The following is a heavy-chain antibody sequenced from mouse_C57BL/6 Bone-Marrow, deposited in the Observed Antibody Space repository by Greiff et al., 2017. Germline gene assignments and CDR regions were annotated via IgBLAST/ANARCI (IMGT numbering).Heavy chain of an antibody. J-gene: IGHJ3*01. CDR3: SSPVDSSGYLFAY. Sequence: QVQLQQSGAELVRPGTSVKVSCKASGYAFTNYLIAWVKQRPGQGLEWIGVINPGSGGTNYNETFKGKATLTADKSSSTAYMQLSSLTSEDSAVYLCSSPVDSSGYLFAYWGQGTLVTVSA. D-gene: IGHD3-2*02. CDR1: GYAFTNYL. V-gene: IGHV1-54*01. CDR2: INPGSGGT.